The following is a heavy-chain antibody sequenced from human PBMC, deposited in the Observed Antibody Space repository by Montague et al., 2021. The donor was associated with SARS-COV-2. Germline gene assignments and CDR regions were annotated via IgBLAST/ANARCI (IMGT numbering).Heavy chain of an antibody. CDR2: IHHGGST. V-gene: IGHV4-34*01. J-gene: IGHJ6*03. Sequence: SETLSLTCAVHGGSFSTYSWNWIRQPPGKGLEWIGEIHHGGSTNYNPSLKSRVTIPADTSKNQSSLKLTSVAAADTAVYYCARLGDGVVPSPILGVGPYYSYYYMDVWGKGTTVTVSS. D-gene: IGHD3-10*01. CDR3: ARLGDGVVPSPILGVGPYYSYYYMDV. CDR1: GGSFSTYS.